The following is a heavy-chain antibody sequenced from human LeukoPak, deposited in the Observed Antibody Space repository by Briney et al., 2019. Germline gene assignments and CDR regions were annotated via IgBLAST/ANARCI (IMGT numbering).Heavy chain of an antibody. J-gene: IGHJ3*02. V-gene: IGHV4-59*01. CDR3: AREDAFDI. CDR2: LFYTGNT. Sequence: SETLSLTCTVSGGPIRNYYWSWIRQSPEKGLEWIAHLFYTGNTKYNPSLESRATISVDMSKNQIFLNLTSVTAADTALYYCAREDAFDIWGPGTMVTVSA. CDR1: GGPIRNYY.